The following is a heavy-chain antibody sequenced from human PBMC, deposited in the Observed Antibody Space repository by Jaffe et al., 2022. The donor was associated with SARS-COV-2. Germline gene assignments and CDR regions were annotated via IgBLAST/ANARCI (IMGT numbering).Heavy chain of an antibody. Sequence: QVQLQESGPGLVKPSETLSLICIVSGDSLTNYHWSWIRQPPGQGLEWVGYSSYRESTNYNPSLKSRVTVSLDTSRNQFSLKLTSVSAADTAVYYCARSGSGSGMRWGQGILVTVSS. J-gene: IGHJ4*02. D-gene: IGHD3-10*01. CDR3: ARSGSGSGMR. CDR1: GDSLTNYH. V-gene: IGHV4-59*01. CDR2: SSYREST.